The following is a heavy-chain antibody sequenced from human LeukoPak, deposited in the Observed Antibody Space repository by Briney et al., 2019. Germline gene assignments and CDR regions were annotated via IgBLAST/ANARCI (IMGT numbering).Heavy chain of an antibody. J-gene: IGHJ6*02. CDR1: GGSISSYY. CDR3: ARGPQSYGMDV. CDR2: IYYSGST. Sequence: PSETLSLTCTVSGGSISSYYWSWIRQPPGKGLEWIGYIYYSGSTNYNPSLKSRVTISVDTSKNQFSLKLSSVTAADTAVYYCARGPQSYGMDVWGQGTTVTVSS. V-gene: IGHV4-59*01.